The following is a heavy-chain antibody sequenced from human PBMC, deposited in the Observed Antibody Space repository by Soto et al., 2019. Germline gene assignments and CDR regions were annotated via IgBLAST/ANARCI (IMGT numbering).Heavy chain of an antibody. CDR3: ARAPKVSGSSQTRPDF. V-gene: IGHV4-34*01. D-gene: IGHD6-6*01. J-gene: IGHJ4*02. Sequence: SETLSLTCSIYSGSLSGYYWSWIRQPPGKGLEWIGEISQSGNTNYSPSLKSRVSISIDTSKKQFSLNLASVSAADTAVYYCARAPKVSGSSQTRPDFWGQGTLVTVS. CDR1: SGSLSGYY. CDR2: ISQSGNT.